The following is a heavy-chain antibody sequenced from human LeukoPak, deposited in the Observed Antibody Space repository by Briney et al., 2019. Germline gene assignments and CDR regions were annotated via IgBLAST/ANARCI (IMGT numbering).Heavy chain of an antibody. D-gene: IGHD3-10*01. CDR3: ARDVYYYGSGSYYKRSEYYYYMDV. J-gene: IGHJ6*03. CDR1: GFTFSSYS. CDR2: ISSSSSTI. V-gene: IGHV3-48*04. Sequence: GGSLRLSCAASGFTFSSYSMNWVRQAPGKGLERVSYISSSSSTIYYADSVKGRFTISRDNAKNSLYLQMNSLRAEDTAVYYCARDVYYYGSGSYYKRSEYYYYMDVWGKGTTVTVSS.